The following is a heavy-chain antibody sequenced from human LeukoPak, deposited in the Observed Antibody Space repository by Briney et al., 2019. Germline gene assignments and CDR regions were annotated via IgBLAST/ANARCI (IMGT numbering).Heavy chain of an antibody. Sequence: SCAASGFTFSSYAMSWVRQAPGQGLEWMGGIIPIFGTANYAQKFQGRVTITTDESTSTAYMELSSLRSEDTAVYYCARDRGHWMPWGQGTLVTVSS. CDR1: GFTFSSYA. V-gene: IGHV1-69*05. CDR2: IIPIFGTA. D-gene: IGHD2-2*03. CDR3: ARDRGHWMP. J-gene: IGHJ5*02.